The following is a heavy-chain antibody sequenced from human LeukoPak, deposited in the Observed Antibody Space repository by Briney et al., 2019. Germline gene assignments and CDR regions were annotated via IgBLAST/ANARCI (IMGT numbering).Heavy chain of an antibody. CDR2: ISASDGNT. CDR3: VRDPPQQLARLGFDY. D-gene: IGHD6-13*01. J-gene: IGHJ4*02. V-gene: IGHV1-18*01. CDR1: GYTFRNYG. Sequence: ASVKVSCKAFGYTFRNYGISWVRRAPGQGFEWMGWISASDGNTDYVQKFRDRFTMTTDTSASTAYMELRSLTSDDTAVYYCVRDPPQQLARLGFDYWGQGTLATVSS.